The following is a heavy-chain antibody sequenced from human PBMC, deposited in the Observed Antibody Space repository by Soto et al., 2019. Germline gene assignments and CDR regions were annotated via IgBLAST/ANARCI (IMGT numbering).Heavy chain of an antibody. CDR3: ATTRPPGYCSGGSCYSLDY. J-gene: IGHJ4*02. Sequence: SETLSLTCTVSGGSISSSSYYWGWIRQPPGKGLEWIGSIYYSGSTYYNPSLKRPVPISVDTSKNQFSLKLSSVTAADTAVYYCATTRPPGYCSGGSCYSLDYWGQGTLVTVSS. V-gene: IGHV4-39*01. D-gene: IGHD2-15*01. CDR2: IYYSGST. CDR1: GGSISSSSYY.